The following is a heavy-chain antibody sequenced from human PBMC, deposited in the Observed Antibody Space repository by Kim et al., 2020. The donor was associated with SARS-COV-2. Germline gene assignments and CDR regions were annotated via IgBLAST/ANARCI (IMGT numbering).Heavy chain of an antibody. Sequence: GGSLRLSCEASGFTFNSYAMSWVRQAPGKGLEWVSGITASGEITHYADSVKGRFTISRDNSKSTLYLQMNTLRADDTALYYCAGGCDTRCFTFPFWGQGTLVTVSS. CDR3: AGGCDTRCFTFPF. J-gene: IGHJ4*02. V-gene: IGHV3-23*01. D-gene: IGHD2-21*02. CDR1: GFTFNSYA. CDR2: ITASGEIT.